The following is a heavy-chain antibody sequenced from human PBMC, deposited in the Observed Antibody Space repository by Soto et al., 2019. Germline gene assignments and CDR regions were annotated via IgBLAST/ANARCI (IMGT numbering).Heavy chain of an antibody. CDR1: GGSISSGDYY. V-gene: IGHV4-30-4*01. J-gene: IGHJ4*02. D-gene: IGHD3-22*01. CDR3: ASSSGPEGLPSFPFDY. CDR2: IYYSGST. Sequence: QVQLQESGPGLVKPSQTLSLTCTVSGGSISSGDYYWSWIRQPPGTGLEWIGYIYYSGSTYYNPSLKSRVTISVDTSKNQSSLKLSSVTAADTSVYYCASSSGPEGLPSFPFDYWGQGTLVTVSS.